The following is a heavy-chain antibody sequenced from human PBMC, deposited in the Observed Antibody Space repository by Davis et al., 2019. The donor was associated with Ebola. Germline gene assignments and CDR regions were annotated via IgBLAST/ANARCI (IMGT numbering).Heavy chain of an antibody. V-gene: IGHV3-30*02. CDR3: AKDKVTTASFDY. D-gene: IGHD4-17*01. Sequence: GESLKISCAASGFTFSSYGMHWVRQAPGKGLEWVAFIRYDGSNKYYADSVKGRFTISRDNSKNTLYLQMNSQRAEDTAVYYCAKDKVTTASFDYWGQGTLVTVSS. CDR1: GFTFSSYG. CDR2: IRYDGSNK. J-gene: IGHJ4*02.